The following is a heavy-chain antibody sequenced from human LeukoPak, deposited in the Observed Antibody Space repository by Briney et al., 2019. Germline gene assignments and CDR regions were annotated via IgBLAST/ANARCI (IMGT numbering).Heavy chain of an antibody. D-gene: IGHD3-10*01. CDR1: GGSFSGYY. CDR2: INHSGST. CDR3: ARGGLYGSDAFGI. J-gene: IGHJ3*02. V-gene: IGHV4-34*01. Sequence: SETLSLTCAVYGGSFSGYYWSWIRQPPGKGLEWIGEINHSGSTYYNPSLKSRVTISVDRSKNQFSLKLSSVTAADTAVYYCARGGLYGSDAFGIWGQGTMVTVSS.